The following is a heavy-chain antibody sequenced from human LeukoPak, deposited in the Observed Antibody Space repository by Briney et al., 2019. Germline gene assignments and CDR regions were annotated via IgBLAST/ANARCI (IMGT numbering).Heavy chain of an antibody. CDR1: GGSISSYY. Sequence: PSETLSLTCTVSGGSISSYYWSWIRQPAGKGLEWLGRMYTSGSTNYNPSLKSRVTMSVDTSKNQFSLKLSSVTAADTAVYYCARDRVENDFWSGYYDAFDIWGQGTMVTVSS. J-gene: IGHJ3*02. V-gene: IGHV4-4*07. CDR2: MYTSGST. CDR3: ARDRVENDFWSGYYDAFDI. D-gene: IGHD3-3*01.